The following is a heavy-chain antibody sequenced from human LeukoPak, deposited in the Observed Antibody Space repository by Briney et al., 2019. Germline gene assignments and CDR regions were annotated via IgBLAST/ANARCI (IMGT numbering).Heavy chain of an antibody. D-gene: IGHD6-6*01. CDR1: GYTFTSNY. V-gene: IGHV1-46*01. CDR3: AREGIAAPA. Sequence: ASVKVSCKASGYTFTSNYIHWVRQAPGQGLEWMGMIYPRDGSTSYAQKFQGRVTITADESTSTAYMELSSLRSEDTAVYYCAREGIAAPAWGQGTLVTVSS. CDR2: IYPRDGST. J-gene: IGHJ4*02.